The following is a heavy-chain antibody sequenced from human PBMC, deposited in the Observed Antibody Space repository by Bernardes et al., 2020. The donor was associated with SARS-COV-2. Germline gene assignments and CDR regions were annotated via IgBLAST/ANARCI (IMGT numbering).Heavy chain of an antibody. Sequence: GESLKISCKASGYTFTTYWIGWVRQMPGKGLEWMGIIDPSDSDTRYSPSFQGQVTISSDKSINTAYLQWTNLKASDTAIYYCARLRSSYAMDVWGQGTAVFVSS. CDR1: GYTFTTYW. J-gene: IGHJ6*02. CDR2: IDPSDSDT. D-gene: IGHD6-6*01. V-gene: IGHV5-51*01. CDR3: ARLRSSYAMDV.